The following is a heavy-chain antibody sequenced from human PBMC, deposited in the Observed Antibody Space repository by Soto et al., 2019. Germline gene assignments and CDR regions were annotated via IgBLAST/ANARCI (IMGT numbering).Heavy chain of an antibody. CDR2: ISGSGGST. V-gene: IGHV3-23*01. J-gene: IGHJ4*02. D-gene: IGHD3-3*01. CDR3: ASSITIFGVVITPFDY. Sequence: ESGGGLVQPGGSLRLSCAASGFTFSSYAMSWVRQAPGKGLEWVSAISGSGGSTYYADSVKGRFTISRDNSKNTLYLQMNSLRAEDTAVYYCASSITIFGVVITPFDYWGQGTLVTVSS. CDR1: GFTFSSYA.